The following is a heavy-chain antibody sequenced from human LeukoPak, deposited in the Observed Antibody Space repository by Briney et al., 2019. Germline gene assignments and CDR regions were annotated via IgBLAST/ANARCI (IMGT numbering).Heavy chain of an antibody. CDR3: ARPNSSGWFPFDY. CDR2: IFYTGTT. J-gene: IGHJ4*02. D-gene: IGHD6-19*01. CDR1: GGSISRSNYY. Sequence: EPSGTLSLTCTVSGGSISRSNYYWGWIRQPPGKGLEWIGSIFYTGTTYYNPSLKSRVTISVDTSKNQFYLKLSSVTAADTAVYYCARPNSSGWFPFDYWGQGTLVSVSS. V-gene: IGHV4-39*01.